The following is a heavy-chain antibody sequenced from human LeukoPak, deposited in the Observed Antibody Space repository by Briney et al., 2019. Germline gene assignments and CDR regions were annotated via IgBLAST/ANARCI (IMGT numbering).Heavy chain of an antibody. D-gene: IGHD3-10*01. CDR2: IHSGVTT. V-gene: IGHV4-4*07. Sequence: PETLSLTCTVSGEATSDDYYTWMRQPAGQGLEWIGRIHSGVTTNYHPSLMSRVTLSIDKSKKHISLRLTSVTAADTAVYFCARSRQASGLFNSWGQGTLVVVSS. J-gene: IGHJ5*01. CDR3: ARSRQASGLFNS. CDR1: GEATSDDY.